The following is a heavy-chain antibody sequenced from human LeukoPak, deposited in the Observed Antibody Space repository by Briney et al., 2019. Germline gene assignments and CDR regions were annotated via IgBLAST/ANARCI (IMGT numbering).Heavy chain of an antibody. CDR2: ISGNGGRT. D-gene: IGHD1-26*01. CDR3: AKENLVGTTTAYDY. J-gene: IGHJ4*02. V-gene: IGHV3-23*01. Sequence: SGGSLRLSCAASGFTFSSYAMNWVRQAPGKGLEWVSTISGNGGRTYYADSVKGRFTISRGNSKNTLYLKMNSLRAEDTAIYYCAKENLVGTTTAYDYWGQGTLVTVSS. CDR1: GFTFSSYA.